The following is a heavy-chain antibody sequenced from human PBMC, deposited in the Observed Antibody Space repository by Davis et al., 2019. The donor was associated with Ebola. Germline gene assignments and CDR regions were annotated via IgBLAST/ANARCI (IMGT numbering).Heavy chain of an antibody. D-gene: IGHD6-19*01. CDR1: GGSFSGYY. Sequence: MPSETLSLTCAVYGGSFSGYYWSWIRQPPGKGLEWIGYIYYSGSTNYNPSLKSRVTISVDTSKNQFSLKLSSVTAADTAVYYCARQQSSGWYYFDYWGQGTLVTVSS. J-gene: IGHJ4*02. CDR3: ARQQSSGWYYFDY. V-gene: IGHV4-59*08. CDR2: IYYSGST.